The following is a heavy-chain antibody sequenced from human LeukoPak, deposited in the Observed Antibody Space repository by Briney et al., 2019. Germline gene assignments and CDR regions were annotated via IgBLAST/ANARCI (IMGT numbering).Heavy chain of an antibody. CDR2: ISYDGSNK. CDR1: GFTFSSYA. V-gene: IGHV3-30*04. Sequence: PGRSLRLSCAASGFTFSSYAMHWVRQAPGKGLEWVAVISYDGSNKYYADSVKGRFTISRDNSKNTLYLQMNSLRAEDTAVYYCANFGSGSYYRGDWGQGTLVTVSS. D-gene: IGHD3-10*01. J-gene: IGHJ4*02. CDR3: ANFGSGSYYRGD.